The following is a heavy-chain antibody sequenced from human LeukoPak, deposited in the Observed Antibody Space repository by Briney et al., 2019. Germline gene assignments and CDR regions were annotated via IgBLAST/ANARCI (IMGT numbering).Heavy chain of an antibody. Sequence: PSETLSLTCTVSGGSISSYYWSWIRQPPGKGLEWIGCIYYSGHTTYNSSLKSRVTISVDTSKNQFSLKLSSVTAADTAVYYCARAGSYFYYGMDVWGQGTTVTVSS. CDR1: GGSISSYY. CDR3: ARAGSYFYYGMDV. J-gene: IGHJ6*02. CDR2: IYYSGHT. V-gene: IGHV4-59*01.